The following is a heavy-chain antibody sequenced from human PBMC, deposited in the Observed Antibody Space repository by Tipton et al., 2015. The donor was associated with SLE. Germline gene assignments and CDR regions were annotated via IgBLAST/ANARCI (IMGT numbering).Heavy chain of an antibody. V-gene: IGHV4-30-2*01. CDR3: AREQTDAYTYGPIDY. CDR2: IYHSGST. Sequence: TLSLTCAVSGGSISSGGYSWSWIRQPPGKGLEWIGYIYHSGSTYSNPSLKSRVTISVDPSKNQFSLKLTSVTAADTSVYYCAREQTDAYTYGPIDYWGQGTLVTVSS. CDR1: GGSISSGGYS. D-gene: IGHD5-18*01. J-gene: IGHJ4*02.